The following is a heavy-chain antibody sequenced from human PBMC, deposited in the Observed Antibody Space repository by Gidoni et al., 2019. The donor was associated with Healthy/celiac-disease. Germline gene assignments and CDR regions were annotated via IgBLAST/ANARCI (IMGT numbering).Heavy chain of an antibody. V-gene: IGHV1-69*06. CDR3: ARAYIVVVPAAQKHYYYYGMDV. CDR1: GGTFSSYA. Sequence: QVQLVQSGAEVKKPGSSVKVSCKASGGTFSSYAISWVRQAPGQGLEWMGGIIPIFGTANYAQQFQGRVTITADKSTSTAYMELRSLRSDDTAVYYCARAYIVVVPAAQKHYYYYGMDVWGQGTTVTVSS. CDR2: IIPIFGTA. D-gene: IGHD2-2*01. J-gene: IGHJ6*02.